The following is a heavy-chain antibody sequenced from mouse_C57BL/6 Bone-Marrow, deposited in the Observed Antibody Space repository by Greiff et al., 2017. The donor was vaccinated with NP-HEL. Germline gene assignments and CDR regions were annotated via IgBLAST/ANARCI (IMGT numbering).Heavy chain of an antibody. Sequence: VQLQQPGAELVRPGSSVKLSCKASGYTFTSYWMDWVKQRPGQGLEWIGNIYPSDSETHYNQKFKDKATLTVDKSSSTAYMQLSSRTSEDSAVYYCARSGGLLREVDWGQGTTLTVSS. CDR2: IYPSDSET. V-gene: IGHV1-61*01. J-gene: IGHJ2*01. CDR1: GYTFTSYW. CDR3: ARSGGLLREVD. D-gene: IGHD2-3*01.